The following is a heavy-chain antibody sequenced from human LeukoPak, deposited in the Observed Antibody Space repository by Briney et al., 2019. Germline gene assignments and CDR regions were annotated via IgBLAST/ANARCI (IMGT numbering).Heavy chain of an antibody. V-gene: IGHV3-30*03. Sequence: GGSLRLSCAASGFTFSSYGMHWVRQAPGKGLEWVAVISYDGSNKYYADSVKGRFTISRDNSKNTLYLQMNSLRAEDTAVYYCARDPTTYLGFDYFDYWGQGTLVTVSS. CDR2: ISYDGSNK. J-gene: IGHJ4*02. CDR1: GFTFSSYG. CDR3: ARDPTTYLGFDYFDY. D-gene: IGHD1-26*01.